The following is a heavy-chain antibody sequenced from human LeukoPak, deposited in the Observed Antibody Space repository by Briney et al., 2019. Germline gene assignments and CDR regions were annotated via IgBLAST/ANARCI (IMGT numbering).Heavy chain of an antibody. J-gene: IGHJ3*02. CDR3: ARDSRLYAFDI. CDR1: GFSVSSNY. CDR2: IYSAGTT. Sequence: GGSLRLSCAASGFSVSSNYMSWVRQAPGKGLEWGSVIYSAGTTYYADSVKCRFTISRDNSKNTLSLQMNSLRPEDTAVYYCARDSRLYAFDIWGQGTVVTVSS. V-gene: IGHV3-66*02.